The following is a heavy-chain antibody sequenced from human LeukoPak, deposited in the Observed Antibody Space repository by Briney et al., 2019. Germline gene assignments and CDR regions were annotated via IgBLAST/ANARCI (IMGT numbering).Heavy chain of an antibody. V-gene: IGHV1-3*01. CDR2: INAGNGNT. CDR3: ARSGGARSTGDAFDI. CDR1: GYTFTSYA. Sequence: ASVTVSCTASGYTFTSYAMHWVRQAPGQRLEWMGWINAGNGNTKYSQKFQGRVTITRDTSASTAYMELSSLRSEDTAVYYCARSGGARSTGDAFDIWGQGTMVTVSS. D-gene: IGHD1-14*01. J-gene: IGHJ3*02.